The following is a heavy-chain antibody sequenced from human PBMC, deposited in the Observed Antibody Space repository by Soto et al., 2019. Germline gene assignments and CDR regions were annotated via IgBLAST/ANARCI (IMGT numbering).Heavy chain of an antibody. CDR2: ISSSSSYT. J-gene: IGHJ3*02. Sequence: GGSLRLSCAASGFTFSDYYMSWIRQAPGKRLEWVSYISSSSSYTNYADSVKGRFTISRDNAKNSLYLQMNSLRAEDTAVYYCARDADILTGSDAFDIWGQGTMVTVSS. V-gene: IGHV3-11*05. D-gene: IGHD3-9*01. CDR1: GFTFSDYY. CDR3: ARDADILTGSDAFDI.